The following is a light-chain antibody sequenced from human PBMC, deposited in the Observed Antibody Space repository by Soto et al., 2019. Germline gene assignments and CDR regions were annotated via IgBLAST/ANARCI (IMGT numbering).Light chain of an antibody. CDR1: QSISNY. J-gene: IGKJ1*01. Sequence: DIQVTQSPSSLSASVGDRVTITCRASQSISNYLNWFQQKPMKAPKLLIFAASTLQSGVSSRFSGSGSGTDFTLTITSLQPEDFATYDCQQTYNAPWTFGRGTSVEIK. V-gene: IGKV1-39*01. CDR2: AAS. CDR3: QQTYNAPWT.